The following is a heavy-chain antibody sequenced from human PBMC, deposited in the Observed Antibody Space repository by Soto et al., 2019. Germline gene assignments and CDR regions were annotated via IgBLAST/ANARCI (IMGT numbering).Heavy chain of an antibody. CDR1: GGTFSSYA. V-gene: IGHV1-69*13. D-gene: IGHD2-15*01. CDR2: IIPIFGTA. CDR3: ARVQPDIVVVVAATGWFDP. J-gene: IGHJ5*02. Sequence: SGKVSCKASGGTFSSYAISWVRQAPGQGLEWMGGIIPIFGTANYAQKFQGRVTITADESTSTAYMELSSLRSEDTAVYFCARVQPDIVVVVAATGWFDPWGQGTLVTVSS.